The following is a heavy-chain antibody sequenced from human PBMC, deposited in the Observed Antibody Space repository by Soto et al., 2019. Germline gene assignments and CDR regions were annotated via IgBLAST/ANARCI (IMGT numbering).Heavy chain of an antibody. V-gene: IGHV1-69*13. Sequence: SVKVSCKASGGTFSSYAISWVRQAPGQGLEWMGGIIPIFGTANYAQKFQGRVTITADVSTSTAYMELSSLRSEDTAVYYCARGYYYGSGSYYRTNDPYYYYGMDVWGQGTTVTVSS. J-gene: IGHJ6*02. CDR1: GGTFSSYA. CDR2: IIPIFGTA. D-gene: IGHD3-10*01. CDR3: ARGYYYGSGSYYRTNDPYYYYGMDV.